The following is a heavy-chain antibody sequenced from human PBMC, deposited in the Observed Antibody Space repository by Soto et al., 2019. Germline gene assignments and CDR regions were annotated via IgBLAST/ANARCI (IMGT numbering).Heavy chain of an antibody. CDR2: INPGNGDT. CDR3: TRDPGRSWFDP. V-gene: IGHV1-3*01. J-gene: IGHJ5*02. CDR1: GYTFTSYG. Sequence: ASVKVSCKASGYTFTSYGISWVRQAPGQRLEWMGWINPGNGDTKYSQTFQGRVTITSDTSASTAYMELSSLRSEDTAVYYCTRDPGRSWFDPWGQGTLVTVSS. D-gene: IGHD3-10*01.